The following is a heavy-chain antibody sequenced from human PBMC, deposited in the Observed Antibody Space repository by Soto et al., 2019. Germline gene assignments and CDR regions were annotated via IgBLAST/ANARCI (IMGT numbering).Heavy chain of an antibody. J-gene: IGHJ4*02. CDR3: AKDRGRFLEWLLSRVLQSEFDY. Sequence: EVQLLESGGGLVQPGGSLRLSCAASGFTFRSYVMSWVRQAPGKGLEWVSGISASDGSTYYAGSVQGRFTISRDNSKNTLYLQMNSLRAEDTAVYYCAKDRGRFLEWLLSRVLQSEFDYWGQGTLVTVSS. CDR1: GFTFRSYV. V-gene: IGHV3-23*01. D-gene: IGHD3-3*01. CDR2: ISASDGST.